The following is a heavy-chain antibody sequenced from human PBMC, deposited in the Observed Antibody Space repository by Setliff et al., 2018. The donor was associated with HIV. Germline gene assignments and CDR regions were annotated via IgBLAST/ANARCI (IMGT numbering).Heavy chain of an antibody. D-gene: IGHD2-21*02. V-gene: IGHV4-61*02. Sequence: TSETLSLTCTVSGGSISSGSYYWSWIRQPAGKGLEWIGRIYTSGSTNYNPSLKSRVTMSVDTSKNQFSLKLTSVTAADTAVYYCARLSGDYYYFDYWGQGTLVTVSS. CDR3: ARLSGDYYYFDY. CDR2: IYTSGST. J-gene: IGHJ4*02. CDR1: GGSISSGSYY.